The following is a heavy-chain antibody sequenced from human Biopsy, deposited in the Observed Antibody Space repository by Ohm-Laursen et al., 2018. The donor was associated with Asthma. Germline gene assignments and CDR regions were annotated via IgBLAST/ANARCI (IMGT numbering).Heavy chain of an antibody. Sequence: SSLRLSCAASGFTFSRHALHWVRQAPGKGLEWVAGIYYDGSRKYYTESVKGRFTISRDNSKNRLYLEMASLRAEDTAVYYCAREKVIKSRGFQNWFDPWGQGTLVHVSS. CDR1: GFTFSRHA. CDR2: IYYDGSRK. CDR3: AREKVIKSRGFQNWFDP. D-gene: IGHD3-16*02. J-gene: IGHJ5*02. V-gene: IGHV3-33*01.